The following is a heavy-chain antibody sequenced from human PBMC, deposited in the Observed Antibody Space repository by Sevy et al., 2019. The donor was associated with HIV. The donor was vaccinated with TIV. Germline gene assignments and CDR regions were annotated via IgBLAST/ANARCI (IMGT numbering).Heavy chain of an antibody. CDR2: MNPNSGNT. CDR1: GYTFTSYD. D-gene: IGHD5-12*01. V-gene: IGHV1-8*01. Sequence: ASVKVSCKASGYTFTSYDINWVRQATGQGLEWMGWMNPNSGNTGYAQKFQGRVTMTRNTSISTAYMELGSLRSEDTAVYYCAGGRGYSGYDSSRYWGQGTLVTVSS. CDR3: AGGRGYSGYDSSRY. J-gene: IGHJ4*02.